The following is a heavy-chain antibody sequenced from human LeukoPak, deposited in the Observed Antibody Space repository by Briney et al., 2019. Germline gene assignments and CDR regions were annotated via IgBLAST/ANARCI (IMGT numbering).Heavy chain of an antibody. D-gene: IGHD2-2*01. CDR3: TTVPIVVVPAANGDDYYYYYYMDV. CDR2: IRSKAYGGTT. Sequence: PGGSLRLSCAASGFTFSSYSMNWVRQAPGKGLEWVGFIRSKAYGGTTEYAASVKGRFTISRDDSKSIAYLQMNSLKTEDTAVYYCTTVPIVVVPAANGDDYYYYYYMDVWGKGTTVTVSS. J-gene: IGHJ6*03. CDR1: GFTFSSYS. V-gene: IGHV3-49*04.